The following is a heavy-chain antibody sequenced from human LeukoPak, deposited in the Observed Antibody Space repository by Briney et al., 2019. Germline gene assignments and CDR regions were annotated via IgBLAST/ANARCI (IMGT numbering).Heavy chain of an antibody. V-gene: IGHV3-23*01. D-gene: IGHD6-19*01. CDR3: AKAAGAVADHYHHLNYYYMDV. Sequence: PGGSLRLSCAASGFTFSSYAMSWVRQAPGKGLEWVSAISGSGGSTYYADSVKGRFTISRDNSKNTLYLQMNSLRAEDTAVYYCAKAAGAVADHYHHLNYYYMDVWGKGTTVTVSS. CDR2: ISGSGGST. J-gene: IGHJ6*03. CDR1: GFTFSSYA.